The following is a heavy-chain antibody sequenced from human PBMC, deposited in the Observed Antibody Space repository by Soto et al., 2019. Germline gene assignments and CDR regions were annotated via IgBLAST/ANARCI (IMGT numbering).Heavy chain of an antibody. V-gene: IGHV1-69*13. D-gene: IGHD2-8*01. CDR1: GGTFSSYA. Sequence: SVKVSCKASGGTFSSYAISWVRQAPGQGLEWMGGIIPIFGTANYAQKFQGRVTITAGESTSTAYMELSSLRSEDTAVYYCARVRCTNGVCYKYYYYGMDVWGQGTTVTVSS. CDR2: IIPIFGTA. J-gene: IGHJ6*02. CDR3: ARVRCTNGVCYKYYYYGMDV.